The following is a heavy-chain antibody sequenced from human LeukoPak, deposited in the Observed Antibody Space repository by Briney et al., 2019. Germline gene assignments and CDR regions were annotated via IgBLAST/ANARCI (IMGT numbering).Heavy chain of an antibody. D-gene: IGHD6-19*01. V-gene: IGHV3-23*01. CDR3: AKGSGSGWYGWFAP. J-gene: IGHJ5*02. CDR2: IDASGGST. CDR1: GFTFSSYA. Sequence: GGSLRLPCAASGFTFSSYAMSWVRQAPGKGLEWVSSIDASGGSTYYADFVKGRFTISRDNSKNTLFLQMSSLRAEDTAVYYCAKGSGSGWYGWFAPWGQGTLVTVSS.